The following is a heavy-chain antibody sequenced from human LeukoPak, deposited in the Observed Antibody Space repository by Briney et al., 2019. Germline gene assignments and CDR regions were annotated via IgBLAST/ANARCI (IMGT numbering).Heavy chain of an antibody. CDR1: VYTFTDYY. Sequence: ASVKVSCQASVYTFTDYYMHWVGQAPGHGLEWMGWINPNSGGTNSAKNFQGRVTMTRDTSISTAYMALSRLSSDDTAVVYCARVYLGVYYYGSSGYSHLDYWGQGTLVTVSS. V-gene: IGHV1-2*02. J-gene: IGHJ4*02. D-gene: IGHD3-22*01. CDR2: INPNSGGT. CDR3: ARVYLGVYYYGSSGYSHLDY.